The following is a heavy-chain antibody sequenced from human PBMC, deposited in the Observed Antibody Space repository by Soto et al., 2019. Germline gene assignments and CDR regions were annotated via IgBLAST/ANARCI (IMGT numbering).Heavy chain of an antibody. CDR3: ARDSIAAAGLPSY. Sequence: SETLSLTCTVSGGSVSSSSYYWGWVRQPPGKGLEWIGSVYYSGSTYYNPSLESRVTISVDKSKNQFSPKLMSLSAADTAVYYCARDSIAAAGLPSYWGQGTLVTVSS. V-gene: IGHV4-39*02. CDR1: GGSVSSSSYY. CDR2: VYYSGST. D-gene: IGHD6-13*01. J-gene: IGHJ4*02.